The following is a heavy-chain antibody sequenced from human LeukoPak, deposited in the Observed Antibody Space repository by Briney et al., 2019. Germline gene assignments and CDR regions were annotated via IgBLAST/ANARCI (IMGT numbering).Heavy chain of an antibody. CDR3: ATSPESSGWPDY. J-gene: IGHJ4*02. CDR1: GFTFSSYS. D-gene: IGHD6-19*01. Sequence: PGGSLRLSCAASGFTFSSYSMNWVRQAPGKGLEWVSSISSSSSYIYYADSVKGRFTISRDNAKNSLYLQMNSLRAEDTAVYYCATSPESSGWPDYWGQGTLVTVSS. V-gene: IGHV3-21*01. CDR2: ISSSSSYI.